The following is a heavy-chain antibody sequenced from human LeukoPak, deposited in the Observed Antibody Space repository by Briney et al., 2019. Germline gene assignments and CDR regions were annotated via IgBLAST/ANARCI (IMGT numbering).Heavy chain of an antibody. CDR3: ARGYTNQISNWFDA. J-gene: IGHJ5*02. D-gene: IGHD2-8*01. CDR2: IIPIFGTA. CDR1: GYTFTSYG. V-gene: IGHV1-69*06. Sequence: ASVKVSCKASGYTFTSYGISWVRQAPGQGLEWMGGIIPIFGTANYAQKFQGRVTITADKSTSTAYMELSSLRSDDTAVYYCARGYTNQISNWFDAWGQGTLVTVSS.